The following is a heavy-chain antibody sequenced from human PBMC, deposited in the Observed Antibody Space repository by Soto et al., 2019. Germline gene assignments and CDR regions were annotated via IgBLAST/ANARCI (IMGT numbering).Heavy chain of an antibody. Sequence: PGGSLRLSCAASGFTFDDYAMSWVRQAPGKGLEWVSSINWNGGDTSHADSVKGRFTISRDNAKKYLYLQMNSLRAEDTALYYCARSKYYFDYWGQGALVTVS. CDR3: ARSKYYFDY. J-gene: IGHJ4*02. CDR1: GFTFDDYA. CDR2: INWNGGDT. V-gene: IGHV3-20*04. D-gene: IGHD6-6*01.